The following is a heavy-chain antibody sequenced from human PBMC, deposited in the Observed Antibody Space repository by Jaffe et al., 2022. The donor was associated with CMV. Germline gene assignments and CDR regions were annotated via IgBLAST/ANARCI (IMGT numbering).Heavy chain of an antibody. CDR2: IYHSGST. Sequence: QVQLQESGPGLVKPSGTLSLTCAVSGGSISSSNWWSWVRQPPGKGLEWIGEIYHSGSTNYNPSLKSRVTISVDKSKNQFSLKLSSVTAADTAVYYCAITSGGIAAAGTYPDYFDYWGQGTLVTVSS. CDR3: AITSGGIAAAGTYPDYFDY. D-gene: IGHD6-13*01. V-gene: IGHV4-4*02. CDR1: GGSISSSNW. J-gene: IGHJ4*02.